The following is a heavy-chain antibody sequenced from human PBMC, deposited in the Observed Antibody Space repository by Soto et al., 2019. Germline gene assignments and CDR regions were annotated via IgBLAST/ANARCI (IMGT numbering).Heavy chain of an antibody. J-gene: IGHJ4*02. D-gene: IGHD4-17*01. V-gene: IGHV3-48*01. CDR3: ARTRVRYGDIPEYYFDY. Sequence: PGGSLRLSCAASGFTFSSYSMNWVRQAPGKGLEWVSYISSSSSTIYYADSVKGRFTISRDNAKNSLYLQMNSLRAEDTAVYYCARTRVRYGDIPEYYFDYWGPGYLVTVSS. CDR1: GFTFSSYS. CDR2: ISSSSSTI.